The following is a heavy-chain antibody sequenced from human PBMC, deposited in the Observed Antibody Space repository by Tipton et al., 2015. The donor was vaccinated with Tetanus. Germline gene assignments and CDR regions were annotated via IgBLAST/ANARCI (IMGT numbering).Heavy chain of an antibody. Sequence: TLSLTCTVSGGSISSYYWSWIRQPAGKGLEWIGRIYTSGSAYYNPSLKSRVTISIDTSKNQFSLKLSSVTAADTAVYYCGRVPVDDGAKGGNIDYWGQGTQVTVSS. V-gene: IGHV4-4*07. J-gene: IGHJ4*02. CDR2: IYTSGSA. CDR3: GRVPVDDGAKGGNIDY. D-gene: IGHD4-23*01. CDR1: GGSISSYY.